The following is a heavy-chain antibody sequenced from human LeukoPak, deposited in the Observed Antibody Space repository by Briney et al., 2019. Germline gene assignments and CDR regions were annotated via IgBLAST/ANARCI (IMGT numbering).Heavy chain of an antibody. CDR1: GFTFSSYS. V-gene: IGHV3-33*08. CDR2: IWYDGSNK. Sequence: GGSLRLSCAASGFTFSSYSMNWVRQAPGKGLEWVAVIWYDGSNKYYADSVKGRFTISRDNSKNTLYLQMNSLRAEDTAVYYCARDPVRYCSGGSCYPIDYWGQGTLVTVSS. J-gene: IGHJ4*02. D-gene: IGHD2-15*01. CDR3: ARDPVRYCSGGSCYPIDY.